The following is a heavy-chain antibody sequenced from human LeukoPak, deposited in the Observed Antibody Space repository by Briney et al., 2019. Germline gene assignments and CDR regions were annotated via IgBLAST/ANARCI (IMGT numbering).Heavy chain of an antibody. J-gene: IGHJ4*02. CDR3: ACGGTYLPY. V-gene: IGHV3-21*01. CDR2: ISSSSSSI. Sequence: GGSLRLSCADSGLTFSSYSMNWVRQAPGKGLEWVSSISSSSSSIYYADSVKGRFTISRDNAKNSLYLQMNSLRAEDTAVYYCACGGTYLPYWGQGTLVTVSS. CDR1: GLTFSSYS. D-gene: IGHD1-26*01.